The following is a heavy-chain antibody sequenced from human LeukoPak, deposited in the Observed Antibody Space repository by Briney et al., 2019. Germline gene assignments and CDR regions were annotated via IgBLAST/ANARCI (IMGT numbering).Heavy chain of an antibody. D-gene: IGHD5-18*01. J-gene: IGHJ4*02. CDR2: IKQDGSEK. CDR1: GFTFSSYG. V-gene: IGHV3-7*01. Sequence: PGRSLRLSCAASGFTFSSYGMHWVRQAPGKGLEWVANIKQDGSEKYYVDSMNGRFTISRDNAKNSLYLQMNSLRAEDTAVYYCARVSKTYSYGYLNDYWGQGTLVTVSS. CDR3: ARVSKTYSYGYLNDY.